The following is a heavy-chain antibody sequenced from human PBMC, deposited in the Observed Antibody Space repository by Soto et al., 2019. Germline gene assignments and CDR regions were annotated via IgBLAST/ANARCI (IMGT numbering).Heavy chain of an antibody. CDR2: IYYSGST. CDR3: ASSWYVRVYGMDV. CDR1: GGSISSGDYY. V-gene: IGHV4-30-4*01. D-gene: IGHD6-13*01. Sequence: PSETLSLTCTVSGGSISSGDYYWSWIRQPPGKGLEWIGYIYYSGSTYYNPSLKSRVTISVDTSKSQFSLKLSSVTAADTAVYYCASSWYVRVYGMDVWGQGTTVTVSS. J-gene: IGHJ6*02.